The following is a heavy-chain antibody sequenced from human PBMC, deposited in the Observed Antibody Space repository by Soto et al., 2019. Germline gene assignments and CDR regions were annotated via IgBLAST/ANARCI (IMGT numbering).Heavy chain of an antibody. V-gene: IGHV3-33*01. CDR1: GFTFSSYG. D-gene: IGHD3-3*01. CDR2: IWYDGSNK. CDR3: ARFLDVDGAGYYYYGMDV. Sequence: QVQLVESGGGVVQPGRSLRLSCAASGFTFSSYGMHWVRQAPGKGLEWVAAIWYDGSNKYYPDSVKGRFTISRDNSKNTLYLEMNSLRADDTAVYYCARFLDVDGAGYYYYGMDVWGQGPTVTVSS. J-gene: IGHJ6*02.